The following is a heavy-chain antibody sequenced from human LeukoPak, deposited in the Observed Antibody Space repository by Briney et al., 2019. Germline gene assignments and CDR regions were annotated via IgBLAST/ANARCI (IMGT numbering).Heavy chain of an antibody. Sequence: SETLSLTCTVSGGSISSYYWSWIRQPPGKGLEWIGSIYYSGSTNYNPSLKSRVTISVDTSKNQFSLKLSSVTAADTAVYYCAREGSSWYLPAWYFDLWGRGTLVTVSS. V-gene: IGHV4-59*01. CDR1: GGSISSYY. J-gene: IGHJ2*01. CDR3: AREGSSWYLPAWYFDL. CDR2: IYYSGST. D-gene: IGHD6-13*01.